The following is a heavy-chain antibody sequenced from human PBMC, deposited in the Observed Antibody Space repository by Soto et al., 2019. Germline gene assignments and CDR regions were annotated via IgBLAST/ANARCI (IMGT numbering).Heavy chain of an antibody. CDR3: AREAAAGSNWFDL. V-gene: IGHV1-69*06. CDR2: LIPIFGTA. J-gene: IGHJ5*02. D-gene: IGHD6-13*01. Sequence: SVEVSCKASGGTFSSYAISWVRQAPGQGLEWMGGLIPIFGTANYAQKFQGRDTITADKSTSTAYMGLSSLRSEDTAVYYCAREAAAGSNWFDLWGQGTLVTVSS. CDR1: GGTFSSYA.